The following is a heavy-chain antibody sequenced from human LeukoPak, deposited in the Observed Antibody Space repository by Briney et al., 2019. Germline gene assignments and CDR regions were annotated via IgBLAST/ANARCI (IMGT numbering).Heavy chain of an antibody. CDR3: ARSYSSGWRFYFDY. D-gene: IGHD6-19*01. CDR2: IYYSGST. J-gene: IGHJ4*02. CDR1: GGSVNSGSYY. Sequence: SETLSLTCTVSGGSVNSGSYYWSWIRQPPGKGLEWIGYIYYSGSTNYNPSLKSRVTISVDTSKNQFSLKLSSVTAADTAVYYCARSYSSGWRFYFDYWGQGTLVTVSS. V-gene: IGHV4-61*01.